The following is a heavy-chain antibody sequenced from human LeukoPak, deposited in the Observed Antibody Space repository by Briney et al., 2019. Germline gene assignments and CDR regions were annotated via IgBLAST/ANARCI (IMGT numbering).Heavy chain of an antibody. CDR1: GFTFSSYA. CDR2: ISYDGSNK. V-gene: IGHV3-30*07. CDR3: AKGNDILTGYYFDY. D-gene: IGHD3-9*01. J-gene: IGHJ4*02. Sequence: GRSLRLSCAASGFTFSSYAMHWVRQAPGKGLEWVAVISYDGSNKYYADSVKGRFTISRDNSKNTLYLQMNSLRAEDTAVYYCAKGNDILTGYYFDYWGQGTLVTVSS.